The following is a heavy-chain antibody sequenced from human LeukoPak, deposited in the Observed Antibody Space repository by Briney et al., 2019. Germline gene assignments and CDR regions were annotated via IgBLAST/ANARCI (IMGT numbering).Heavy chain of an antibody. CDR1: GGSTNTADYH. V-gene: IGHV4-30-4*01. Sequence: PSETLSLTCTVSGGSTNTADYHWSWIRQSPGKGLEWIGNIYFNGKTDYNPSLKSRVTISLQMSKNQFSLKLRSVTVADTAMYYCARSVVDYYSSPNWFDPWGQGALVTVSS. J-gene: IGHJ5*02. D-gene: IGHD3-10*01. CDR2: IYFNGKT. CDR3: ARSVVDYYSSPNWFDP.